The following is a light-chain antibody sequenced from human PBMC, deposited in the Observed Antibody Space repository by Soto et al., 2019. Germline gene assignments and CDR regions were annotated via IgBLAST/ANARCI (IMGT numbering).Light chain of an antibody. CDR2: DVS. Sequence: QSALTQPRSVSGSPGQSVTISCTGTSSDVGGYNYVSWYQQHPGKAPKLMIYDVSKRPSGVPDRFSGSKSGNTASLTISGLQAEDEDEYYCCSYAGSYSVVLGGGTKLTV. CDR3: CSYAGSYSVV. J-gene: IGLJ2*01. CDR1: SSDVGGYNY. V-gene: IGLV2-11*01.